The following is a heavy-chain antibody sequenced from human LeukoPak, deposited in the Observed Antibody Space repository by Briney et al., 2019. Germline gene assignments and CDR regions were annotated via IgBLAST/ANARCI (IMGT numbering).Heavy chain of an antibody. CDR3: AREWKYYGSGIMDV. CDR1: GFTFSSYW. V-gene: IGHV3-7*01. D-gene: IGHD3-10*01. J-gene: IGHJ6*04. Sequence: GGSLRLSCAASGFTFSSYWMSWARQAPGKGLEWVTNIKQDGGEKYYVGSVKGRFTVSRDNAKNSLYLQMNSLRAEDTAVYYCAREWKYYGSGIMDVWGKGTTVTVSS. CDR2: IKQDGGEK.